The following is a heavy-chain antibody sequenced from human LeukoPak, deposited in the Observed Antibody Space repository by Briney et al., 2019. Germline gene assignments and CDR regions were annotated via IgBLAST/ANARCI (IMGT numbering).Heavy chain of an antibody. CDR1: GFSFSDHY. V-gene: IGHV3-15*01. CDR3: TTEKGATLVFGYSYYYMDV. CDR2: FKSKTDDGTT. Sequence: GGSLRLSCAASGFSFSDHYMDWVRQAPGKGLEWVGRFKSKTDDGTTDYAAPVKGRFTISRDGEKNTLYLQMNSLKTEDTAVYYCTTEKGATLVFGYSYYYMDVWGRGTTVTVSS. D-gene: IGHD5-12*01. J-gene: IGHJ6*03.